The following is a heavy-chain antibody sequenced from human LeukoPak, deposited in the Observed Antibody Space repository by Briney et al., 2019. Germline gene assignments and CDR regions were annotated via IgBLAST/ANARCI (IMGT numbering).Heavy chain of an antibody. CDR3: ARSEGARHYGMDV. D-gene: IGHD6-6*01. CDR2: VNPSGGST. CDR1: GYTFTSYY. Sequence: ASVKVSCKASGYTFTSYYMHWVRQAPGQGLEWMGIVNPSGGSTSYAQRFQGRVTMTRDTSTSTVYMELSSLRSEDTAVYYCARSEGARHYGMDVWGQGTTVTVSS. J-gene: IGHJ6*02. V-gene: IGHV1-46*01.